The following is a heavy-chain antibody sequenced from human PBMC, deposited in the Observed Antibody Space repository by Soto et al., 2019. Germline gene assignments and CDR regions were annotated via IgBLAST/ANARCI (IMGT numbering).Heavy chain of an antibody. D-gene: IGHD3-9*01. J-gene: IGHJ6*02. V-gene: IGHV3-30*18. CDR3: AKDLRYFAQYGMDV. CDR2: ISYDGSNK. CDR1: GFTFSSYG. Sequence: QVQLVESGGGVVQPGRSLRLSCAASGFTFSSYGMHWVRQAPGKGLEWVAVISYDGSNKYYADSVKGRFTISRDNSKNTLYLQRNSLRAEDTAVYYCAKDLRYFAQYGMDVWGQGTRSPSP.